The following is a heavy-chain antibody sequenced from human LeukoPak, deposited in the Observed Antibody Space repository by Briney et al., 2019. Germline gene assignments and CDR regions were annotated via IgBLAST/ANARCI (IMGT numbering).Heavy chain of an antibody. D-gene: IGHD1-1*01. CDR2: IHTSGST. V-gene: IGHV4-61*02. Sequence: SETLSLTCTVSGCSISSGSYYWSWIRQPAGKGLEWIGRIHTSGSTNYNPSRKSRVTISVDTSKNPFSLTLSSVTAADTAVYYCASSTALVWGYFDYWGQGTLVTVSS. J-gene: IGHJ4*02. CDR1: GCSISSGSYY. CDR3: ASSTALVWGYFDY.